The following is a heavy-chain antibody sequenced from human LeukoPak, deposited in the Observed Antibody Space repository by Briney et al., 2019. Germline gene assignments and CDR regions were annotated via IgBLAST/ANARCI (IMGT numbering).Heavy chain of an antibody. J-gene: IGHJ4*02. CDR1: GGSISVYY. Sequence: PSETLSLTCTVSGGSISVYYWSWIRQPAGKGLEWIGRICTTGSTNYNPSLKSRVTMSVDTSKNQFSLKLNSVTAADTAVYYCARDHYDHYGDYVFDYWGQGTLVTVSS. D-gene: IGHD4-17*01. CDR3: ARDHYDHYGDYVFDY. CDR2: ICTTGST. V-gene: IGHV4-4*07.